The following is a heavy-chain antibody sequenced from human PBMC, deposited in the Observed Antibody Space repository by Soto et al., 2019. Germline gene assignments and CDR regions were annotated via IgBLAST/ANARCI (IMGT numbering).Heavy chain of an antibody. CDR3: ARSTIRHAFDI. V-gene: IGHV4-59*01. CDR1: GGSNSSYY. CDR2: INNSGNT. J-gene: IGHJ3*02. Sequence: QVQLQEAGPGLVKPSETLSLTCTVSGGSNSSYYWSWIRQPPGKGLEWIGYINNSGNTNYNPSLKSRVTISVDTSKNQFSLKLSSVTAADTAVYFCARSTIRHAFDIWGQGTVVTVSS.